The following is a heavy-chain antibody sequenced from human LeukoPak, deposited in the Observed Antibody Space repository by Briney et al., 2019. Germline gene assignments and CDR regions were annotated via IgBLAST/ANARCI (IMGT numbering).Heavy chain of an antibody. CDR2: ISYDGSSK. CDR3: AKDGLGFFDY. V-gene: IGHV3-30*18. Sequence: GGSLRLSCAASGFTFSSYGMHWVRQAPGKGLEWVAVISYDGSSKYYADSVKGRFTISRDNSKNTLYLQMNSLRAEDTAVYYCAKDGLGFFDYWGQGTLVTVSS. CDR1: GFTFSSYG. D-gene: IGHD3-16*01. J-gene: IGHJ4*02.